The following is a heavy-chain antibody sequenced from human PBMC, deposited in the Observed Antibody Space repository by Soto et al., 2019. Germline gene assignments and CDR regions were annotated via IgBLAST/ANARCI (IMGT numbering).Heavy chain of an antibody. CDR3: ARAGPYYYDSSGYKY. D-gene: IGHD3-22*01. CDR1: GGTFISYA. Sequence: SVKVSCKASGGTFISYAISWVRQALGQGLEWMGGIIPIFGTANYAQKFQGRVTITADKSTSTAYMELSSLRSEDTAVYYCARAGPYYYDSSGYKYWGQGTLVTVSS. J-gene: IGHJ4*02. CDR2: IIPIFGTA. V-gene: IGHV1-69*06.